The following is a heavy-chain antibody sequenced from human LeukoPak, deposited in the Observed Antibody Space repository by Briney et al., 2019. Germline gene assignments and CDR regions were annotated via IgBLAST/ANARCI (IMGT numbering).Heavy chain of an antibody. V-gene: IGHV3-74*01. CDR3: ARAFYYDSSGYSYYFDY. CDR1: GFTFSNYW. J-gene: IGHJ4*02. CDR2: INSDGGTT. Sequence: GGSLRLSCAASGFTFSNYWMYWVRQAPGEGLVWVSRINSDGGTTTYADSVKGQFTISRDNAKNTLYLQMNSLRSEDTAVYCCARAFYYDSSGYSYYFDYWGQGTLVTVSS. D-gene: IGHD3-22*01.